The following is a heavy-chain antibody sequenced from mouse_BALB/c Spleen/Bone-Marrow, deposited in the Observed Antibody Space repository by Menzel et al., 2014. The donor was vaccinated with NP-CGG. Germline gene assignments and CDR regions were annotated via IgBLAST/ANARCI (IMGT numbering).Heavy chain of an antibody. CDR1: GFDFSRSW. Sequence: VKLQESGGGLVQPGGSLQLSCAASGFDFSRSWMSWVRQAPGKGLEWIGEINPDSSTINYTPSLKDKFIISRDNAKNTLYLQMSKVRSEDTALYYCARLGYYGRFAYGGQWTLVTVSA. CDR3: ARLGYYGRFAY. CDR2: INPDSSTI. V-gene: IGHV4-1*02. J-gene: IGHJ3*01. D-gene: IGHD1-2*01.